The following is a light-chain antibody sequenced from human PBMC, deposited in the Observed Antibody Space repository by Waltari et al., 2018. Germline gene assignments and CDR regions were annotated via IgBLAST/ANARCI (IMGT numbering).Light chain of an antibody. V-gene: IGLV1-51*02. Sequence: QSVLTPPPSVSAAPGQRVTISCPGGSSNIGNNYVSWYRQFPGTAPKLLSDEDSERPSGIPGRFSGSKSGTSATLDITGLQAGDEADYYCGTWDSSLSGAVFGGGTHLTVL. CDR3: GTWDSSLSGAV. J-gene: IGLJ7*01. CDR2: EDS. CDR1: SSNIGNNY.